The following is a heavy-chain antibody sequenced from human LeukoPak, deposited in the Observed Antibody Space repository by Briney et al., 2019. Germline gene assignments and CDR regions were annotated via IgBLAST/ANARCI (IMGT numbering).Heavy chain of an antibody. Sequence: SETLSLTCTVSGGSISSYYWSWIRQPAGKGLEWIGRIYTSGSTNYNPSLKSRVTMSVDTSKNQFSLKLSSVTAADTAVYYCVAYSNFWWFDPWGQGTLVTVSS. D-gene: IGHD4-11*01. CDR3: VAYSNFWWFDP. CDR1: GGSISSYY. CDR2: IYTSGST. V-gene: IGHV4-4*07. J-gene: IGHJ5*02.